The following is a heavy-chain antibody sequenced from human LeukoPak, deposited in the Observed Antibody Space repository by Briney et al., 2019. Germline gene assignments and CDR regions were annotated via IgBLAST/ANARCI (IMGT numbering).Heavy chain of an antibody. V-gene: IGHV4-59*01. CDR3: ARGESSPPSYYYYYMDV. CDR1: GGSISSYY. D-gene: IGHD6-13*01. CDR2: IYYSGST. Sequence: SSETLSLTCTVSGGSISSYYWSWIRQPPGKGLEWIGYIYYSGSTNYNPSLKSRVTISVDTSKNQFSLKLNPVTAADTAVYYCARGESSPPSYYYYYMDVWGKGTTVTVSS. J-gene: IGHJ6*03.